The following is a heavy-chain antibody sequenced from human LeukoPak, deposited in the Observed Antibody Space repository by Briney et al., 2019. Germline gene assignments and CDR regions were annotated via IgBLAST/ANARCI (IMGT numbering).Heavy chain of an antibody. Sequence: GGSLRLSCAASGFTFSSYWMNWARQAPGKGLEWVASKNHNGNVNYYVDSVKGRFTISRDNAKNSLYLQLSNLRAKDTAVDFCATGGALDAWGQGATVPVSS. CDR2: KNHNGNVN. D-gene: IGHD4/OR15-4a*01. CDR3: ATGGALDA. CDR1: GFTFSSYW. J-gene: IGHJ6*02. V-gene: IGHV3-7*03.